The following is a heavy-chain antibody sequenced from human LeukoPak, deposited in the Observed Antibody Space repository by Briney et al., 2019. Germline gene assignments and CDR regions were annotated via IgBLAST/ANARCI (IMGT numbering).Heavy chain of an antibody. CDR2: ISAYTGDS. D-gene: IGHD2-15*01. CDR3: ARVFYWSPDCSGGSCHIDY. Sequence: ASVKVSCKASGYTFNSYGISWVRQAPGQGLEWMGWISAYTGDSNYAQSLQGRVTMTTDTSASTAYMELRSLRSDDTAVYYRARVFYWSPDCSGGSCHIDYWGQGTLVTVSS. V-gene: IGHV1-18*01. CDR1: GYTFNSYG. J-gene: IGHJ4*02.